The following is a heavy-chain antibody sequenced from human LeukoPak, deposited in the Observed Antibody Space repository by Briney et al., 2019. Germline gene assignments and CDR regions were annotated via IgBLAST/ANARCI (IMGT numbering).Heavy chain of an antibody. CDR2: INTDGTST. D-gene: IGHD1-26*01. V-gene: IGHV3-74*01. CDR1: GFXFSNYW. CDR3: ARGSVGPDC. J-gene: IGHJ4*02. Sequence: PGGSLRLSCAASGFXFSNYWMHWVRQAPGKGLEWVSRINTDGTSTIYADSVRGRFTISRDNAKNTVYLQMNSLRAEDTAVYYCARGSVGPDCWGQGTLVTVSS.